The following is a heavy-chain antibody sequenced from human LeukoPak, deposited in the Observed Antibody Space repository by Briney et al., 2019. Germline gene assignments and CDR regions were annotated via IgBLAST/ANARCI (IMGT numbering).Heavy chain of an antibody. V-gene: IGHV3-11*01. CDR2: ISSGGSTI. D-gene: IGHD2-21*01. J-gene: IGHJ4*02. CDR3: ARHLVVATYDY. Sequence: PGGSLRLSCAASGFTFSDYYMSWIRQAPGKGLEWVSYISSGGSTIYYADSVKGRFTISRDNAKNPLYLQMNSPRAEDTAVYYCARHLVVATYDYWGQGTLVTVSS. CDR1: GFTFSDYY.